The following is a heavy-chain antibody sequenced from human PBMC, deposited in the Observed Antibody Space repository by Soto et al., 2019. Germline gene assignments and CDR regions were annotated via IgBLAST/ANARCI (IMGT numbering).Heavy chain of an antibody. Sequence: EVQLVESGGGLVQPGGSLRLSCEASGFSFTKDWMNWVRQAPGKGLEWVGRIKSNAVGGTTDYAGPVKGRFTISRDDSQRRLFLQMNNLTNEYTGVYHCTTDGLLVHAGIDFWGHGALVIVSS. CDR2: IKSNAVGGTT. CDR1: GFSFTKDW. CDR3: TTDGLLVHAGIDF. J-gene: IGHJ4*01. V-gene: IGHV3-15*07. D-gene: IGHD2-8*02.